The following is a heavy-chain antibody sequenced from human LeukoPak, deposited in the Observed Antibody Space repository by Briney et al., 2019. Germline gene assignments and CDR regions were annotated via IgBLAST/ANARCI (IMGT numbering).Heavy chain of an antibody. Sequence: RGSLRLSCAASGFTFSSYAMSWVRQAPGKGLEWVSAISGSGGSTYYADSVKGRFTISRDNSKNTLYLQMNSLRAEDTAVYYCAKMGYCSSASCHMNWFDPWGQGTLVTVSS. J-gene: IGHJ5*02. CDR3: AKMGYCSSASCHMNWFDP. V-gene: IGHV3-23*01. CDR2: ISGSGGST. CDR1: GFTFSSYA. D-gene: IGHD2-2*02.